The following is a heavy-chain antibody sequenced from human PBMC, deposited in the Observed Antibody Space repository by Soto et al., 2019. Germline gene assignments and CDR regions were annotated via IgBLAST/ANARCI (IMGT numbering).Heavy chain of an antibody. CDR1: GFPFSTYS. D-gene: IGHD2-2*01. CDR2: ISASTLTT. Sequence: GGSLRLSCAASGFPFSTYSMSWVRQAPGKGLEWISYISASTLTTFYADSVKGRFTISRDTAQNSLYLQMNSLRDEDTAVYYCARAPQLVAPAATGFDSWGQGTLVTVSS. CDR3: ARAPQLVAPAATGFDS. V-gene: IGHV3-48*02. J-gene: IGHJ4*02.